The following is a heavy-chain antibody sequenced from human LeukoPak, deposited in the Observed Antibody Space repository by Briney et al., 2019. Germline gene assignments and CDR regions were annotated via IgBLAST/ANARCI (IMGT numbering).Heavy chain of an antibody. D-gene: IGHD2-15*01. V-gene: IGHV3-53*01. J-gene: IGHJ4*02. Sequence: GGSLRLSCAASGFTVSSNYMTWVRQAPGKGLEWVSIIQSAGNTYYADSVKGRFTISRDDSKNTLYLQMNSLRVEDTAIYYCARMLFCSGGSCQDHWGQGTRVTVSS. CDR3: ARMLFCSGGSCQDH. CDR1: GFTVSSNY. CDR2: IQSAGNT.